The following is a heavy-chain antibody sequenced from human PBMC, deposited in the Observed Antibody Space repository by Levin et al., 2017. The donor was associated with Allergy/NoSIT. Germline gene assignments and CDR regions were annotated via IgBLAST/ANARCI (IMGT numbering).Heavy chain of an antibody. J-gene: IGHJ4*02. V-gene: IGHV3-23*01. CDR2: LTASGVTT. Sequence: GGSLRLSCAASGFAFSSSAMSWVRQAPGKGPEWVSSLTASGVTTYYANSVRGRLTVSRDNSKNTLYLQMNGLRAEDTAIYYCAKEQVTFRAHYMPRGVVRRYFDYWGQGILVTVSS. D-gene: IGHD3-10*01. CDR1: GFAFSSSA. CDR3: AKEQVTFRAHYMPRGVVRRYFDY.